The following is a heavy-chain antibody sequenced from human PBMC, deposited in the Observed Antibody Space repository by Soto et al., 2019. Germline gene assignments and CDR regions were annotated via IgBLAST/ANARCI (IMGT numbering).Heavy chain of an antibody. V-gene: IGHV4-59*01. CDR2: IHYSGRT. CDR3: VRTAAGGGY. CDR1: GGSITSNY. Sequence: QVQLQESGPGLVKPSETLSLTCTVSGGSITSNYWSWIRQPPGKGLEWIGYIHYSGRTNYNPSLKSRATVSVDPSKTQFSLTLNSATAADTAVYYCVRTAAGGGYWGQGTLVTVSS. D-gene: IGHD3-16*01. J-gene: IGHJ4*02.